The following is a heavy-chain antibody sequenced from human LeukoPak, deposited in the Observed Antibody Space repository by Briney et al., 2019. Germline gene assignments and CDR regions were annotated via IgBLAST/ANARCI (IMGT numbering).Heavy chain of an antibody. Sequence: ETLSLTCAVYGGSFSGYYLTWIRQPPGKGLEWIGEINHSGSTNYNPSLKSRVTISVDTSKNQFSLKLSSVTAADTAMYYCARYQLLQYYYYGMDVWGQGTTVTVSS. CDR3: ARYQLLQYYYYGMDV. D-gene: IGHD2-2*01. V-gene: IGHV4-34*01. CDR1: GGSFSGYY. J-gene: IGHJ6*02. CDR2: INHSGST.